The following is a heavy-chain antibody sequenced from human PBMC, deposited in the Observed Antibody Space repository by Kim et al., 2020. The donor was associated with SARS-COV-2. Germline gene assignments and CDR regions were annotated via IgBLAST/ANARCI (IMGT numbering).Heavy chain of an antibody. Sequence: GGSLRLSCAASGFTFSNYGMSWVRHAPGKGLKWVSVISGTGGSTYYADSVKGRFTISRDNSKNTLFLQMTTLRAEDTAVYYCAKDYDSNFLLRTFDSWG. V-gene: IGHV3-23*01. CDR3: AKDYDSNFLLRTFDS. J-gene: IGHJ4*01. CDR2: ISGTGGST. D-gene: IGHD4-4*01. CDR1: GFTFSNYG.